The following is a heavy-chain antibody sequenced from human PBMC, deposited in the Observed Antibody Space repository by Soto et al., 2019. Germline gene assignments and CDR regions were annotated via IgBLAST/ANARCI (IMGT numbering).Heavy chain of an antibody. D-gene: IGHD7-27*01. Sequence: EVQLVESGGGLVQPGGSLRLSCTASGFSFSSYWMHWVRQAPGKGLVWVSRINSDESSTSYADYVMGRFTISRDNAKNTLYLQMNSLRAEDTAVYYCARETNWGPDYWGQGTLVTVSS. CDR3: ARETNWGPDY. CDR2: INSDESST. CDR1: GFSFSSYW. J-gene: IGHJ4*02. V-gene: IGHV3-74*01.